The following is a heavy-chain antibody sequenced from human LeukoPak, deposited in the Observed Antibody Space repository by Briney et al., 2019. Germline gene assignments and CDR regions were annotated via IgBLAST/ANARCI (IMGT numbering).Heavy chain of an antibody. J-gene: IGHJ5*02. Sequence: PSETLSLTCTVSGGSISSGSYYWSWIRQPAGKGLEWIGRIYTSGSTYYNPSLKSRVTISVDTSKNQFSLKLSSVTAADTAVYYCAREYYDFWSGLNWFDPWGQGTLVTVSS. CDR3: AREYYDFWSGLNWFDP. CDR1: GGSISSGSYY. CDR2: IYTSGST. V-gene: IGHV4-61*02. D-gene: IGHD3-3*01.